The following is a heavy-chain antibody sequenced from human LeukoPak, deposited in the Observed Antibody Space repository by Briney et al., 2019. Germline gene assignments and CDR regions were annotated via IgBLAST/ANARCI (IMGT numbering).Heavy chain of an antibody. CDR3: STYRLWVSMIGPDY. Sequence: PGESLRLSCAVSGFTFNNAWMSWVRQAPGKGLEWLGRIKSKTDGGTTDYAAPVKGRFTISRDDSKNMLYLQMNSLKTEDTAVYYCSTYRLWVSMIGPDYCGQGTLVTVSS. CDR2: IKSKTDGGTT. V-gene: IGHV3-15*01. J-gene: IGHJ4*02. CDR1: GFTFNNAW. D-gene: IGHD3-22*01.